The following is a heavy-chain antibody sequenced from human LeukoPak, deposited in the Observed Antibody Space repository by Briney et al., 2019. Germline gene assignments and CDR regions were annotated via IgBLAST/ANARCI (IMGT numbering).Heavy chain of an antibody. V-gene: IGHV1-8*01. CDR3: ARELAAAGTAEFDP. D-gene: IGHD6-13*01. CDR2: MNPNSGNT. J-gene: IGHJ5*02. Sequence: ASVKVSCKASGYTFTSYDINWVRQATGQGLEWMGWMNPNSGNTGYAQKFQGRVTMTRNTSISTAYMELSSLRSEDTAVYYCARELAAAGTAEFDPWGQGTLVTVSS. CDR1: GYTFTSYD.